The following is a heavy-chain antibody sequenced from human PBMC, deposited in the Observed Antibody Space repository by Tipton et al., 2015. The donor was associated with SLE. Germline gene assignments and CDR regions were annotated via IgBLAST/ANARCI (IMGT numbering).Heavy chain of an antibody. D-gene: IGHD3-10*02. CDR3: ARLFVGSKLGYFDY. V-gene: IGHV4-61*01. J-gene: IGHJ4*02. Sequence: TLSLTCAVSGYSISSGYYWGWIRQPPGKGLEWIGYIYYSGSTNYNPSLKSRVTISVDTSKNQFSLKLSSVTAADTAVYYCARLFVGSKLGYFDYWGQGTLVTVSS. CDR2: IYYSGST. CDR1: GYSISSGYY.